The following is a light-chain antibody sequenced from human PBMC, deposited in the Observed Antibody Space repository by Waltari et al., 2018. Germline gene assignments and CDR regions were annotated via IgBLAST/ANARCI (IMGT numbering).Light chain of an antibody. CDR2: AAS. Sequence: DIQMTQSPSSLSASVGDRVTITCRASQSISSYLNWYQQKPGKAPKLLIYAASSLQSGVPSRLSGSGSETDFTLTISSLQPEDFATYYCQQSYSTLYTFGQGTKLEIK. V-gene: IGKV1-39*01. CDR1: QSISSY. CDR3: QQSYSTLYT. J-gene: IGKJ2*01.